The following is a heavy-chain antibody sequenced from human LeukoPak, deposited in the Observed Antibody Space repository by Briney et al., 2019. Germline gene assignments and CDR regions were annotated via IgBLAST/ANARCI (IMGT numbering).Heavy chain of an antibody. V-gene: IGHV4-4*07. J-gene: IGHJ4*02. CDR1: GVSISSYY. CDR2: IHTSGST. D-gene: IGHD3-22*01. Sequence: TSETLSLTCTVSGVSISSYYWSWIRQPAGKGLEWIGRIHTSGSTNYNPSLKSRVTMSVDTSKNQFSLKLSSVTAADTAVYYCARDSYYYDSSGYSRFDYWGQGTLVTVSS. CDR3: ARDSYYYDSSGYSRFDY.